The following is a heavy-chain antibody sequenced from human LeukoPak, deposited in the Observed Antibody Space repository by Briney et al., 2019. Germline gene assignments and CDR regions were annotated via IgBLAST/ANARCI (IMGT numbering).Heavy chain of an antibody. CDR1: GGSISSGSYY. Sequence: PSETLSLTCTVSGGSISSGSYYWSWIRQPAGKGLEWIGRIYTSGRTTYNPSLKSRVTISVDTSKNQFSLKLSSVTAADTAVYYCARSWGIFGVVRYAFDIWGQGTMVTVSS. CDR2: IYTSGRT. V-gene: IGHV4-61*02. CDR3: ARSWGIFGVVRYAFDI. J-gene: IGHJ3*02. D-gene: IGHD3-3*01.